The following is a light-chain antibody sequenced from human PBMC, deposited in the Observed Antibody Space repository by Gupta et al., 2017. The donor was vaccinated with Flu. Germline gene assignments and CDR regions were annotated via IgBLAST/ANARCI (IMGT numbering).Light chain of an antibody. V-gene: IGKV1D-12*01. CDR1: QYITSW. CDR3: QQPNVFPYS. CDR2: AAS. Sequence: DIQMTSSASSVSASVGDRVTITCRASQYITSWLAWYQQKPGKAPKVLIYAASTLQSGVPSRFSSSGSGTHFTLTISSLQPEDAATYYCQQPNVFPYSIGQWTKLKIK. J-gene: IGKJ2*03.